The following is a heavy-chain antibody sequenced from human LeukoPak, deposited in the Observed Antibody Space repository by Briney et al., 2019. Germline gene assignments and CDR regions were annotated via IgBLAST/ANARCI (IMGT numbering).Heavy chain of an antibody. CDR2: IYTSGST. D-gene: IGHD4-17*01. CDR1: GGSISSGSYY. Sequence: SETLSLTCTVSGGSISSGSYYWSWIRQPAGKGLEWIGRIYTSGSTNYNPSLKSRVTISVDTSKNQFSLKLSSVTAADTAVYYCARDWADYGDYVSSAFDIWGQGTMVTVSS. J-gene: IGHJ3*02. CDR3: ARDWADYGDYVSSAFDI. V-gene: IGHV4-61*02.